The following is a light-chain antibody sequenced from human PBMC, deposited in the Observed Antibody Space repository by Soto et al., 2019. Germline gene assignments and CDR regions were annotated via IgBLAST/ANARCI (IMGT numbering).Light chain of an antibody. CDR3: QQYDNWLRT. Sequence: EIVMTQSPATLSVSPGERVTLSCRASQDISTNLAWYQQKPGQAPRLLIYGASTRATGIPARFSGSGSGTEFTLTISSLQSEDFAVYYCQQYDNWLRTFGQGTKVDIK. CDR1: QDISTN. CDR2: GAS. J-gene: IGKJ1*01. V-gene: IGKV3-15*01.